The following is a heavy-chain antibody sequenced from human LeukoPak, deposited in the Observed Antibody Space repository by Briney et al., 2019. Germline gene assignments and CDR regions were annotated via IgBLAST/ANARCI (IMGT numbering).Heavy chain of an antibody. CDR1: GFTFISYW. J-gene: IGHJ4*02. Sequence: GSLRLSCAASGFTFISYWMHWVRQRPGKGLVWVSRIHLDGRTTNYGDSVKGRFTISRDNAKNTLYLEMNSLRPEDTAVYYCARGGSPSDYWGQGTLVSVS. CDR2: IHLDGRTT. D-gene: IGHD3-16*01. V-gene: IGHV3-74*01. CDR3: ARGGSPSDY.